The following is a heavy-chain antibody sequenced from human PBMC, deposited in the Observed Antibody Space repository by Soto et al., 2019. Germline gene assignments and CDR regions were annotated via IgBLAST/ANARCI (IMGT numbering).Heavy chain of an antibody. CDR3: AKDRSSGSYLDY. V-gene: IGHV3-30*18. J-gene: IGHJ4*02. CDR1: GFTFSSYG. Sequence: GGSLRLSCAASGFTFSSYGMHWVRQAPGKGLEWVAVISYDGSNKYYAGSVKGRFTISRDNSKNTLYLQMNSLRAEDTAVYYCAKDRSSGSYLDYWGQGTLVTVSS. D-gene: IGHD1-26*01. CDR2: ISYDGSNK.